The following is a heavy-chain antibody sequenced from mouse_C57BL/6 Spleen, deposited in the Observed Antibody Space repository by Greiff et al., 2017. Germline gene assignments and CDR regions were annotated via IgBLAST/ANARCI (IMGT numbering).Heavy chain of an antibody. V-gene: IGHV7-3*01. Sequence: DVKLVESGGGLVQPGGSLSLSCAASGFTFTDYYMSWVRQPPGKALEWLGFIRNKANGYTTEYSASVKGRFTISRDNSQSILYLQMNALRAEDSATYYCARYCPNYYGSSYPYAMDYWGQGTSVTVSS. CDR2: IRNKANGYTT. CDR3: ARYCPNYYGSSYPYAMDY. D-gene: IGHD1-1*01. J-gene: IGHJ4*01. CDR1: GFTFTDYY.